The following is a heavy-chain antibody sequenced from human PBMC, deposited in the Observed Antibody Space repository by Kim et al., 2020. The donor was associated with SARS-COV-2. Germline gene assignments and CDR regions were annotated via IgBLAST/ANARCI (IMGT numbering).Heavy chain of an antibody. CDR1: GYTFTSYG. CDR2: ISAYNGYT. J-gene: IGHJ6*02. Sequence: ASVKVSCKASGYTFTSYGISWVRQAPGQGLEWMGWISAYNGYTNYAQKLQGRVTMTTDTSTTTVYMELGSLRSDGTAVYYCARGSVVRGVIGLISPYYYYGMDVWGQGTTVTVSS. CDR3: ARGSVVRGVIGLISPYYYYGMDV. D-gene: IGHD3-10*01. V-gene: IGHV1-18*01.